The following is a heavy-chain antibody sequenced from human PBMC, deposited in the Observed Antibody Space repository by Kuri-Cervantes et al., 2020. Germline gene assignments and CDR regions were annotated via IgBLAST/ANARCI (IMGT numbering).Heavy chain of an antibody. Sequence: ASVKVSCKASGYTFTSYAMHWVRQAPGQRLEWMGWISAYNGNTDYAQKFQGRVTMTTDTSTSTVYMELRSLRSDDTAVYYCARLSYYDSSGTWWGQGTLVTVSS. J-gene: IGHJ4*02. CDR1: GYTFTSYA. V-gene: IGHV1-18*01. CDR2: ISAYNGNT. CDR3: ARLSYYDSSGTW. D-gene: IGHD3-22*01.